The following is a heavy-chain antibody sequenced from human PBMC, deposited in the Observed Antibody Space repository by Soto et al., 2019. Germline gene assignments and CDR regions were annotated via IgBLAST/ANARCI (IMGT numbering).Heavy chain of an antibody. J-gene: IGHJ4*02. D-gene: IGHD3-10*01. CDR1: GFTFSSFA. Sequence: QVQLVESGGGVVHPGTSLRLSCVTSGFTFSSFAMDWVRQAPGKGLEWVAAISFDGRDISYRESVKGRFTISRDKFKNTLYLQMNSLRPEDTAVYYCAKESLDYFDSGRFYAPAFDHWGQGTLVTASS. CDR3: AKESLDYFDSGRFYAPAFDH. V-gene: IGHV3-30*18. CDR2: ISFDGRDI.